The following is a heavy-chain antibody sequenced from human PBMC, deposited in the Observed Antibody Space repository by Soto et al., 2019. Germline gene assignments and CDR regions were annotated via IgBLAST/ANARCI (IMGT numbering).Heavy chain of an antibody. D-gene: IGHD3-9*01. J-gene: IGHJ6*02. CDR2: ISGSGGST. CDR3: AKAIRYFAWLSPVHDGMDV. CDR1: GFTFSSYA. Sequence: EVQLLESGGGLVQPGGSLRLSCAASGFTFSSYAMSWVRQAPGKGLEWVSAISGSGGSTYYADSVKGRFTISRDNSKNPPYLHMNSFRAEDTAVYYCAKAIRYFAWLSPVHDGMDVWGQGTTVTVSS. V-gene: IGHV3-23*01.